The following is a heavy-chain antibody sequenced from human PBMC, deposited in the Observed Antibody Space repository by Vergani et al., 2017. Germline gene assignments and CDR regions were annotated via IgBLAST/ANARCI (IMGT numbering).Heavy chain of an antibody. V-gene: IGHV3-23*01. CDR2: ISHNDDST. J-gene: IGHJ4*02. Sequence: EVQLLESGGGLVQPGGSLTLSCAASGFTFSNYALSWVRQAPGKGLEWVSAISHNDDSTYYADSVKGRFTISRDDSKNTLFLQMNSLRAEDTAMYFCARGLWDCTHIRCSPPSYWGQGTQVTVSS. D-gene: IGHD2-8*01. CDR1: GFTFSNYA. CDR3: ARGLWDCTHIRCSPPSY.